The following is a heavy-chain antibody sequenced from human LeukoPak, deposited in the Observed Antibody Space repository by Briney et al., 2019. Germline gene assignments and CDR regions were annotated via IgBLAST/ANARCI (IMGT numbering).Heavy chain of an antibody. CDR1: GLTVSSNY. J-gene: IGHJ4*02. D-gene: IGHD4-17*01. CDR2: IYSGGST. CDR3: ARDRSQTTVTSSKFDY. V-gene: IGHV3-66*01. Sequence: PGGSLRLSCAASGLTVSSNYMSWVRQAPGKGLEWVSVIYSGGSTYYANSVKGRFTISRDNSKNTLYLQMNSLRAEDTAVYYCARDRSQTTVTSSKFDYWGQGTLVTVSS.